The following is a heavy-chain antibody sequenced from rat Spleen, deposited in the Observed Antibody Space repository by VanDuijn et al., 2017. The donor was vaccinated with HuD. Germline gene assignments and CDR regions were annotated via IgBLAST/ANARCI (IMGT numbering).Heavy chain of an antibody. CDR1: GFTFKNYW. Sequence: EVQLVESGGGLVQPGRSLRLSCVASGFTFKNYWMTWIRQAPGKGLEWVASITDTGASSYYPDSVKGRFTISRANSENTVYLQMNSLRSEDKATYYCAVAGYGYWGQGVMVTVSS. D-gene: IGHD4-3*01. CDR3: AVAGYGY. CDR2: ITDTGASS. J-gene: IGHJ2*01. V-gene: IGHV5-31*01.